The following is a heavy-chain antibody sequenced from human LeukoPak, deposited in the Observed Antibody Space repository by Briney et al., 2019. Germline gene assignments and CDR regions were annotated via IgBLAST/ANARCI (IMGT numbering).Heavy chain of an antibody. D-gene: IGHD2-15*01. J-gene: IGHJ4*02. CDR3: ARDSGTPDFDY. V-gene: IGHV1-18*01. Sequence: GASVTVSCKASGYTFTSYGISWVRPAPGQVLEWMGWISAYNGNTNYAQKLQRRGTMTTGTSTSTAYMELRSLRSDDTAVYYCARDSGTPDFDYWGQGTLVTVS. CDR2: ISAYNGNT. CDR1: GYTFTSYG.